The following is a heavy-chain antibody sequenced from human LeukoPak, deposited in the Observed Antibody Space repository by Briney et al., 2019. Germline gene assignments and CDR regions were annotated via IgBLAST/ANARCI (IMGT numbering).Heavy chain of an antibody. CDR3: GRSRGSDHVIDY. CDR2: IYTGGST. CDR1: GGSISSGSYY. J-gene: IGHJ4*02. D-gene: IGHD6-19*01. V-gene: IGHV4-61*02. Sequence: PSQTLSLTCSVSGGSISSGSYYWNFIRQPAGKGLEWIGRIYTGGSTTYNPSLKSRITISLDTSKNQFSLKLISVTAADTAVYFCGRSRGSDHVIDYWGQGTLVTVSS.